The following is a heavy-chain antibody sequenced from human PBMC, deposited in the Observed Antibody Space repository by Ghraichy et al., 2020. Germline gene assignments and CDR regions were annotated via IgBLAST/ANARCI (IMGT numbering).Heavy chain of an antibody. J-gene: IGHJ4*02. D-gene: IGHD3-3*01. CDR2: INPNSGGT. CDR3: ARGDYDFWSGYYTGGIPDY. CDR1: GYTFTGYY. Sequence: ASVKVSCKASGYTFTGYYMHWVRQAPGQGLEWMGWINPNSGGTNYAQKFQGRVTMTRDTSISTAYMELSRLRSDDTAVYYCARGDYDFWSGYYTGGIPDYWGQGTLVTVSS. V-gene: IGHV1-2*02.